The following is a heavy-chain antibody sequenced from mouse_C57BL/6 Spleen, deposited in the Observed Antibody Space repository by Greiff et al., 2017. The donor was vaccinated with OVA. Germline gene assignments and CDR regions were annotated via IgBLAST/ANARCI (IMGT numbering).Heavy chain of an antibody. J-gene: IGHJ4*01. V-gene: IGHV5-4*01. CDR3: ARDRITTVVAGAMDY. CDR2: ISAGGSYT. Sequence: EVQLVESGGGLVKPGGSLKLSCAASGFTFSSYAMSWVRQTPEKRLEWVATISAGGSYTYYPDNVKGRFTISRDNAKNNLYLQMSHLKAEDAAMYYCARDRITTVVAGAMDYWGQGTSVTVSS. D-gene: IGHD1-1*01. CDR1: GFTFSSYA.